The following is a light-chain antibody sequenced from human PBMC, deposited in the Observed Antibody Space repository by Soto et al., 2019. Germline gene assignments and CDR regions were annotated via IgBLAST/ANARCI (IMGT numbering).Light chain of an antibody. CDR1: QSVLYSSNNKNY. CDR3: QQYYSTPLT. V-gene: IGKV4-1*01. J-gene: IGKJ4*01. CDR2: WAS. Sequence: DIVMTQSPDSLAVSLGERATINCKSSQSVLYSSNNKNYLAWYQQKPGQPPKLLIYWASTRESGVPDRFSGSGSGIDFNLTISSLHAEDVGVYYCQQYYSTPLTFRGGT.